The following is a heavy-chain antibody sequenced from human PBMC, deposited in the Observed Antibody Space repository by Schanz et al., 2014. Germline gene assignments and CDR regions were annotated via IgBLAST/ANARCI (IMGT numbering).Heavy chain of an antibody. Sequence: VQLVDSGGGLVKPGGSLRLSCTASGFTFSSHWMHWVRQDPGKGLVWVARINSVGSNTDYADSVTGRFTISRDNSKNTLYLQINSLRVEDSAVYYCARKMKVGVYGGKGHDSLDIWGQGTMVTVSS. V-gene: IGHV3-74*02. D-gene: IGHD3-22*01. CDR1: GFTFSSHW. J-gene: IGHJ3*02. CDR3: ARKMKVGVYGGKGHDSLDI. CDR2: INSVGSNT.